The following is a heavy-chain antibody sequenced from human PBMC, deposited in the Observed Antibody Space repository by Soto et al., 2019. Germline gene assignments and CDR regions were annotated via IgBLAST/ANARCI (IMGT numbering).Heavy chain of an antibody. CDR1: GGSISSYY. J-gene: IGHJ4*02. D-gene: IGHD3-22*01. Sequence: QVQLQESGPGLVKPSETLSLTCTVSGGSISSYYWSWIRQPPGKGLEWIGYIYYSGSTNYNPSLKSRVTISVDTSKNQFSLKLSSVTAADTAVYYCAGSGGSLLHSIDYWGQGTLVTVSS. CDR2: IYYSGST. V-gene: IGHV4-59*01. CDR3: AGSGGSLLHSIDY.